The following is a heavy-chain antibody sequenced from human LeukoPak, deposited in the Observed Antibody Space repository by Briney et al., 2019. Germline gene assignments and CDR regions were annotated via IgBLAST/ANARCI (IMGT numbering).Heavy chain of an antibody. CDR3: ARDLKSGYVDF. D-gene: IGHD3-3*01. J-gene: IGHJ4*02. Sequence: GRSLRLSCVASGFTFSDYGIHWVRQAPGEGLEWVAVIYDDGTKEHFADSVKGRFTISRDRSKNTAVLQMNSLRVEDTAVYYCARDLKSGYVDFWGQGTLVTVSS. CDR1: GFTFSDYG. CDR2: IYDDGTKE. V-gene: IGHV3-33*01.